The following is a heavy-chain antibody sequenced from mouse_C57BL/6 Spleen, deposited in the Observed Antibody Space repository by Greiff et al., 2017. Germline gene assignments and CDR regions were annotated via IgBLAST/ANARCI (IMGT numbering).Heavy chain of an antibody. Sequence: EVMLVESGGGLVKPGGSLKLSCAASGFTFSSYAMSWVRQTPEKRLEWVATISDGGSYTYYPDNVKGRFTISRDNAKNNLYLQLSHLKSEDTAMYYCARKPSLGQGGYYFDYWGQGTTLTVSS. V-gene: IGHV5-4*03. D-gene: IGHD3-3*01. CDR3: ARKPSLGQGGYYFDY. CDR2: ISDGGSYT. CDR1: GFTFSSYA. J-gene: IGHJ2*01.